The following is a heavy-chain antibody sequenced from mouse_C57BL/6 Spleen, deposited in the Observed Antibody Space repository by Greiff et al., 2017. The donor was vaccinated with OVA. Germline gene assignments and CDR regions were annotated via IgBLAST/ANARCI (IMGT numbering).Heavy chain of an antibody. V-gene: IGHV1-64*01. Sequence: VQLQQPGAELVKPGASVKLSCKASGYTFTSYWMHWVKQRPGQGLEWIGMIHPNSGSTNYNEKFKSKATLTVDKSSSTAYMQLSSLTSEDSAVYYCARSTGTDSYYYAMDYWGQGTSVTVSS. D-gene: IGHD4-1*01. CDR2: IHPNSGST. CDR3: ARSTGTDSYYYAMDY. CDR1: GYTFTSYW. J-gene: IGHJ4*01.